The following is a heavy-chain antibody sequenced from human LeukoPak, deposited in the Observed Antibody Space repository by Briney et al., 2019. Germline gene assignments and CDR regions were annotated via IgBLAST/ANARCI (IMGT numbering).Heavy chain of an antibody. Sequence: GGSLRLSCAASGFTFSTYWMHWVRQAPGKGLLWVSRINSDGSSTSYADSVKGRFTICRDNAKNTLYLQMNSLRAEDTAVYYCARETDSSGYWVDYWGQGTLVTVSS. CDR1: GFTFSTYW. D-gene: IGHD3-22*01. CDR3: ARETDSSGYWVDY. CDR2: INSDGSST. V-gene: IGHV3-74*01. J-gene: IGHJ4*02.